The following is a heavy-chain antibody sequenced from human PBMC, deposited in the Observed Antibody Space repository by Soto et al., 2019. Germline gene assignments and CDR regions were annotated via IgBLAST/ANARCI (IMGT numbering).Heavy chain of an antibody. V-gene: IGHV4-34*01. D-gene: IGHD5-18*01. J-gene: IGHJ4*02. Sequence: PSETLSLTCAVYGGSFSGYYWSWIRQPPGKGLEWIGEINHSGSTNYDPSLKSRVTISVDTSKNQFSLKLSSVTAADTAVYYCARTSYGRRWDYWGQGTLVTVSS. CDR2: INHSGST. CDR3: ARTSYGRRWDY. CDR1: GGSFSGYY.